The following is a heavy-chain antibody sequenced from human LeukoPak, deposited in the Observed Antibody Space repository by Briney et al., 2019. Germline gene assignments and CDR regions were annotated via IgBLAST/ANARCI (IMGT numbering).Heavy chain of an antibody. CDR2: ISYDGSNK. CDR3: ARLTVRGVIDY. J-gene: IGHJ4*02. D-gene: IGHD3-10*01. Sequence: GGSLRLSCAASGFTFSNYAMHWVRQAPGKGLEWVASISYDGSNKYYADSVKGRFTISRDNAKNSLYLQMNSLRAEDTAVYYCARLTVRGVIDYWGQGTLVTVSS. CDR1: GFTFSNYA. V-gene: IGHV3-30*04.